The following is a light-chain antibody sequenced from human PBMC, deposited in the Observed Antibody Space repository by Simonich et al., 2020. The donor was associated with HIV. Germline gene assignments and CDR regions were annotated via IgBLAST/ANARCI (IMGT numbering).Light chain of an antibody. J-gene: IGLJ2*01. CDR3: SSYTSSSTVVV. CDR2: DVS. V-gene: IGLV2-14*03. Sequence: QSALTQPASVSGSPGQSITISCTGTSSDVGGYNYVSWYQQHPGKAPKLMIYDVSHRPAGVSNRFSGSKSGDTASLTISGLQAEDEADYYCSSYTSSSTVVVFGGGTKLTVL. CDR1: SSDVGGYNY.